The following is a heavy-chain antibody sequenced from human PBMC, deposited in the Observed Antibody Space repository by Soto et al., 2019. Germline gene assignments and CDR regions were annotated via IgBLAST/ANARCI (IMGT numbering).Heavy chain of an antibody. CDR2: ISAGSRSI. Sequence: EVQLVESGGGLVKPGGSLRLSCAASGFTFNTYTMNWVRQAPGKGLEWVSSISAGSRSIYYADSLKGRSTVSRDNAKNSLFLQMNSLRVEDTAICSCARSTPGNPFDIWGQGTMVTVSS. CDR1: GFTFNTYT. V-gene: IGHV3-21*06. D-gene: IGHD3-10*01. J-gene: IGHJ3*02. CDR3: ARSTPGNPFDI.